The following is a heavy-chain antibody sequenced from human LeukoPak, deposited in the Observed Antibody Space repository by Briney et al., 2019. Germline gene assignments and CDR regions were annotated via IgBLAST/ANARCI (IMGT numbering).Heavy chain of an antibody. CDR3: AKGLSGSYQENYFDY. Sequence: KPGGSLRLSCAASGFTFSSYSMNWVRQAPGKGLEWVSSISSSSSYIYYADSVKGRFTISRDNAKNSLYLQMNSLRAEDTALYYCAKGLSGSYQENYFDYWGQGTLVTVSS. CDR1: GFTFSSYS. J-gene: IGHJ4*02. CDR2: ISSSSSYI. D-gene: IGHD1-26*01. V-gene: IGHV3-21*04.